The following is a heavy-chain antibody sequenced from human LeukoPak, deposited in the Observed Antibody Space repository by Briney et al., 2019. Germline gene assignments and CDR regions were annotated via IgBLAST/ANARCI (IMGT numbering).Heavy chain of an antibody. CDR2: IDPSDSYT. J-gene: IGHJ4*02. V-gene: IGHV5-10-1*01. CDR3: SKGPTLRSDIVGVVAADAILDY. CDR1: GSSFTSCC. Sequence: RGESLKISCKSSGSSFTSCCISRVRQLHPKGLVWMGRIDPSDSYTNYSPSFQGHVTISADKSISHASLQWSSLKASDTAMYYCSKGPTLRSDIVGVVAADAILDYWGQGDLFTVSS. D-gene: IGHD2-15*01.